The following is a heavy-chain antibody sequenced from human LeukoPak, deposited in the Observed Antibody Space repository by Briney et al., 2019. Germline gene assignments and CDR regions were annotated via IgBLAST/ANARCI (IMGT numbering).Heavy chain of an antibody. V-gene: IGHV3-30*02. D-gene: IGHD3-10*01. CDR1: GFTFSSYG. Sequence: GGSLRLSCAASGFTFSSYGMHWVRQAPGKGLEWVAFIRYDGSNKYYADSVKGRFTISRDNSKNTLYLQMNSLRAEDTAVYNCAKDDRGPMVRGVITSDYWGQGTLVTVSS. J-gene: IGHJ4*02. CDR2: IRYDGSNK. CDR3: AKDDRGPMVRGVITSDY.